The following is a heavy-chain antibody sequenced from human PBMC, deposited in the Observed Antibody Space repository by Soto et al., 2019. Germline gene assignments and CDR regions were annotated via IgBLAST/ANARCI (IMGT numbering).Heavy chain of an antibody. V-gene: IGHV2-5*02. CDR1: GFSLSTSGVG. CDR2: IYWDDDK. J-gene: IGHJ5*02. CDR3: AHSPNPREHDYGGPNWFDP. D-gene: IGHD4-17*01. Sequence: SGPTLVNPTQTLTLTCTFSGFSLSTSGVGVGWIRQPPGKALEWLALIYWDDDKRYSPSLKSRLTITKDTSKNQVVLTMTNMDPVDTATYYCAHSPNPREHDYGGPNWFDPWGQGTLVTVSS.